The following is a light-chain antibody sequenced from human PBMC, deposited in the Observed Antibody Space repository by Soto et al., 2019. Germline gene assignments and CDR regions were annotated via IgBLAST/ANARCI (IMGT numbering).Light chain of an antibody. Sequence: EIVLTQSPGTLSLSPGDRATLSCRVSQSVNSTFLAWYQQKPGQAPRLLIYSASSRATGIPDRFSGSGSGTDFTLTISRLEPEDFAVYYCHQYGSSPLTFGPGTKVDIK. J-gene: IGKJ3*01. CDR3: HQYGSSPLT. CDR2: SAS. CDR1: QSVNSTF. V-gene: IGKV3-20*01.